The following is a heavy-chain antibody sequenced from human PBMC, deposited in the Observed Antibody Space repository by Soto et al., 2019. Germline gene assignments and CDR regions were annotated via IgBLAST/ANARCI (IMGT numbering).Heavy chain of an antibody. V-gene: IGHV1-2*02. CDR3: ARPAYSSWGFDY. J-gene: IGHJ4*02. CDR2: INPNSGGT. D-gene: IGHD6-13*01. CDR1: GYTFTGYY. Sequence: APVKVSCKAPGYTFTGYYMHWVRQAPGQGLEWMGWINPNSGGTNYAQKFQGRVTMTRDTSISTAYMELSRLRSDDTAVYYCARPAYSSWGFDYWGQGTLVTVSS.